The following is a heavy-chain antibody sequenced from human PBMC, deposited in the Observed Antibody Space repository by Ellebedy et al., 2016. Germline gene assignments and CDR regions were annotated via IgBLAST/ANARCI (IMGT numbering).Heavy chain of an antibody. CDR3: ARGSYMDV. V-gene: IGHV1-18*01. CDR2: ISAYNGNT. Sequence: ASVKVSCXASGYTFTSYGISWVRQAPGQGLEWMGWISAYNGNTNYAEKIRGRVTMTTDTSTSIAYMELRSLRSDDTAVYYCARGSYMDVWGKGTTVTVSS. J-gene: IGHJ6*03. CDR1: GYTFTSYG.